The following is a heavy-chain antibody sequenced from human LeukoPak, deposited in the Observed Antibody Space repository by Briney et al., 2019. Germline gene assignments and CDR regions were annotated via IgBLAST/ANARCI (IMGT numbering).Heavy chain of an antibody. V-gene: IGHV3-23*01. CDR3: AYSTLSPAGGMDV. Sequence: GGSLRLSCAASGFTFSSYAMSWVRQAPGKGLEWVSVISNSGGSTFYADSVKGRFTISRDNSKNTLYLQMNSLRAEDTAVYYCAYSTLSPAGGMDVWGQGTTVTVSS. D-gene: IGHD2/OR15-2a*01. CDR2: ISNSGGST. J-gene: IGHJ6*02. CDR1: GFTFSSYA.